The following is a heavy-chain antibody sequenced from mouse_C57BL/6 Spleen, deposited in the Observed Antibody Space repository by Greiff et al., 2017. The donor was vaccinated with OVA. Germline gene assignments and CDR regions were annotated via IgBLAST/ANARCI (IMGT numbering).Heavy chain of an antibody. V-gene: IGHV1-52*01. CDR1: GYTFTSYW. CDR3: ARSGDYWYFDV. D-gene: IGHD4-1*01. CDR2: IDPSDSET. Sequence: VQLQQPGAELVRPGSSVKLSCKASGYTFTSYWMHWVKQRPIQGLEWIGNIDPSDSETHYNQKFKDKATLTVDKSSSTAYMQLSSLTSEDSAVYYCARSGDYWYFDVWGTGTTVTVSS. J-gene: IGHJ1*03.